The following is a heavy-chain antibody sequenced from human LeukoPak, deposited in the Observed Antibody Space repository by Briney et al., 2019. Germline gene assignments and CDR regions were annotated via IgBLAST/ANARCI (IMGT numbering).Heavy chain of an antibody. Sequence: GGSLRLSCAASGFTFSDNYMSWIRQAPGKGLEWVSYISSSGNTTYNADSVKGRFSITRDNAKNSLYLQMNSLRAEDTAVYYCAREGGHLDIVATIYFQHWGQGTLVTVSS. J-gene: IGHJ1*01. CDR1: GFTFSDNY. V-gene: IGHV3-11*04. CDR3: AREGGHLDIVATIYFQH. D-gene: IGHD5-12*01. CDR2: ISSSGNTT.